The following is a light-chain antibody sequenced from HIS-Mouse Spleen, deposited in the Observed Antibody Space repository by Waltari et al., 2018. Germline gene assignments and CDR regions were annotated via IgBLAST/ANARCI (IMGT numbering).Light chain of an antibody. CDR1: ALPKKY. V-gene: IGLV3-10*01. CDR2: EDS. CDR3: YSTDSSGNHRV. Sequence: SYELTQPPSVSVSPGQTARITCSGDALPKKYAYWYQQKSGQAPVLVIYEDSKRPSGIPERFSGCSSGTMGTLTISGAQVEYEADYYCYSTDSSGNHRVFGGGTKLTVL. J-gene: IGLJ2*01.